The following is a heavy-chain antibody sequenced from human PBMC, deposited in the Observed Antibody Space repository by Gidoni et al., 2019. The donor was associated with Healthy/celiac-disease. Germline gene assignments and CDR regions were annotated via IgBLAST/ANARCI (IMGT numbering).Heavy chain of an antibody. CDR3: AKDRVYYDFWSGYSYYYYYGMDV. Sequence: QVQLVESGGGVVKPGGSLRLSCAASGFTFSSYGMHWVRQAPGKGLEWVAFIRYDGSNKYYADSVKGRFTISRDNSKNTLYPQMNSLRAEDTAVYYCAKDRVYYDFWSGYSYYYYYGMDVWGQGTTVTVSS. J-gene: IGHJ6*02. CDR2: IRYDGSNK. D-gene: IGHD3-3*01. CDR1: GFTFSSYG. V-gene: IGHV3-30*02.